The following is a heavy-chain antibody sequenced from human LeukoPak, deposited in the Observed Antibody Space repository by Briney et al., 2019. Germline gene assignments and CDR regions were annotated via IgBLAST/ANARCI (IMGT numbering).Heavy chain of an antibody. D-gene: IGHD6-19*01. CDR1: GFTFSSYA. Sequence: PGGSLRLSCAASGFTFSSYAMSWVRQAPGKGLEWVSAIRGSGGGTYHADSVKGRFTISRDSSKNTLYLQMNSLRDEDTALYYCAKAGIGVVGYFDYWGQGTLVTVSS. CDR2: IRGSGGGT. CDR3: AKAGIGVVGYFDY. V-gene: IGHV3-23*01. J-gene: IGHJ4*02.